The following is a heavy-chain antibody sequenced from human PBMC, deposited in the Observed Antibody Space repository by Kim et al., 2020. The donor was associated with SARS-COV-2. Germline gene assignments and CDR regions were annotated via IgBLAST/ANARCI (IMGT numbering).Heavy chain of an antibody. J-gene: IGHJ4*02. CDR3: ARDCSGGSCYGMHGY. CDR1: GGTFSSYA. V-gene: IGHV1-69*13. D-gene: IGHD2-15*01. CDR2: IIPIFGTA. Sequence: SVKVSCKASGGTFSSYAISWVRQAPGQGLEWMGGIIPIFGTANYAQKFQGRVTITADESTSTAYMELSSLRSEDTAVYYCARDCSGGSCYGMHGYWGQGTLGTVSS.